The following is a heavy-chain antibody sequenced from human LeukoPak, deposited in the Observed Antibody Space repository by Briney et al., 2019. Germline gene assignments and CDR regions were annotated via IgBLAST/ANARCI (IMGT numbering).Heavy chain of an antibody. CDR3: ASESALGAHFDY. J-gene: IGHJ4*02. D-gene: IGHD1-26*01. V-gene: IGHV1-46*01. CDR2: INPGSGST. CDR1: GYTCTGYY. Sequence: ASVKVSCKASGYTCTGYYIHWVRQAPGQGFEWMGIINPGSGSTSYAQRFQGRLTMTRDTSTSTVYMELSSLRSNDTAVYYCASESALGAHFDYWGQGTLVTVSS.